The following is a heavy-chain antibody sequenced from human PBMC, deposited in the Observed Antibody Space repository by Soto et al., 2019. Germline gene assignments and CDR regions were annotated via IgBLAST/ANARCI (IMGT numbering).Heavy chain of an antibody. CDR3: AKGPGPYNWNYNDF. Sequence: GGSLRLSCAASGFTFSNYAMSWVRQAPGKGLDWVSAISGSGGSTSYADSVKGRFTISRDNSKNTLYLQMNSLRAEDTAVYYCAKGPGPYNWNYNDFWGQGTLVTV. J-gene: IGHJ4*02. CDR2: ISGSGGST. V-gene: IGHV3-23*01. D-gene: IGHD1-7*01. CDR1: GFTFSNYA.